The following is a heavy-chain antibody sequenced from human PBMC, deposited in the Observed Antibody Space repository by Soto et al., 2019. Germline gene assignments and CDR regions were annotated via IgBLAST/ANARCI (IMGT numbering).Heavy chain of an antibody. Sequence: PGGSLRLSCAASGFIFSNYAMNWVRQAPGKGLEWVSSISSSSSYIYYADSVKGRFTISRDNAKNSLYLQMNSLRAEDTAVYYCAGSRIAARRSYYYYGMDVWGQGTTVTVSS. CDR2: ISSSSSYI. D-gene: IGHD6-6*01. J-gene: IGHJ6*02. V-gene: IGHV3-21*01. CDR1: GFIFSNYA. CDR3: AGSRIAARRSYYYYGMDV.